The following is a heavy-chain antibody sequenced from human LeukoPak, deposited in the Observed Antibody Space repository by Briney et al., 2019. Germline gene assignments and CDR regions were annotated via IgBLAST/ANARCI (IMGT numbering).Heavy chain of an antibody. D-gene: IGHD1-20*01. CDR3: ARDEGIPGTTWGANFHY. CDR1: GYTFTRYY. V-gene: IGHV1-46*01. J-gene: IGHJ4*02. CDR2: INPSAGGT. Sequence: ASVKVSCKASGYTFTRYYMHWVRQAPGQGLEWMGIINPSAGGTVYAQKFQGRVTMTRDMSTSTVYMELSSLRYEDTALYYCARDEGIPGTTWGANFHYWGQGTLVTVSS.